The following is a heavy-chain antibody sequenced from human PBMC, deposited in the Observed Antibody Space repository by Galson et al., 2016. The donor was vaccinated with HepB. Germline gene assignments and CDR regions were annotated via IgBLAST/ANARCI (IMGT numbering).Heavy chain of an antibody. D-gene: IGHD2-2*01. CDR3: ARAPVTSTTCCYYFDY. CDR1: GFTLSDYA. V-gene: IGHV3-23*01. Sequence: SLRLSCAASGFTLSDYAMNWVRQAPGKGLEVVSVISGSGGATYYADSVKGRFTISRDNSKNTLYMQMNSLRAEDTAVYYCARAPVTSTTCCYYFDYWGQGTLVTVSS. J-gene: IGHJ4*02. CDR2: ISGSGGAT.